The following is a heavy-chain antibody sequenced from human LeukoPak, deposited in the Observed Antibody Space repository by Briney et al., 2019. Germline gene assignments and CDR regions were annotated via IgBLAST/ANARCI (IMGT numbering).Heavy chain of an antibody. CDR3: AKTYYYDSSGLIDY. Sequence: GGSLRLSCAASGFTVSSNEMSWVRQAPGKGLEWVSAISGSGGSTYYADSVKGRFTISRDNSKNTLYLQMNSLRAEDTAVYYCAKTYYYDSSGLIDYWGQGTLVTVSS. V-gene: IGHV3-23*01. CDR1: GFTVSSNE. CDR2: ISGSGGST. D-gene: IGHD3-22*01. J-gene: IGHJ4*02.